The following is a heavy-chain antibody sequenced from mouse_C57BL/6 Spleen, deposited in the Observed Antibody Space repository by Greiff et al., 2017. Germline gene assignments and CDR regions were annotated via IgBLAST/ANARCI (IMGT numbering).Heavy chain of an antibody. CDR1: GYTFTSYW. CDR3: ARGHYGSRPFDY. Sequence: VQLQQPGAELVRPGSSVTLSCKASGYTFTSYWMHWVKQRPIQGLECIGNIDPSDSETHYNQKFKDKATLTVDKSSSTAYMQLSSLTSEDSAVYYCARGHYGSRPFDYWGQGTTLTVSS. CDR2: IDPSDSET. V-gene: IGHV1-52*01. D-gene: IGHD1-1*01. J-gene: IGHJ2*01.